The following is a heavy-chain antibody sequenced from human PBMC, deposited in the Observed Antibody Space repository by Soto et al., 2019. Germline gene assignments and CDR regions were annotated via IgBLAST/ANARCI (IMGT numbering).Heavy chain of an antibody. J-gene: IGHJ4*02. D-gene: IGHD1-1*01. V-gene: IGHV3-23*01. CDR2: ISGEGYPT. CDR1: GFSFSTFA. CDR3: AKQAEYTSDTFDS. Sequence: SLRLSCAASGFSFSTFAMAWVRQAPGIRVECVTGISGEGYPTYDADSGKGRFTIPRDNSREAPYLQANSLRADDTAVYYCAKQAEYTSDTFDSWGLGTLVTVSS.